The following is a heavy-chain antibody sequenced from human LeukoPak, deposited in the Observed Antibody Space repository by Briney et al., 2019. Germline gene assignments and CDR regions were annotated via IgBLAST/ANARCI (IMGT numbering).Heavy chain of an antibody. D-gene: IGHD3-10*01. CDR3: ARAAMVRGVIRIDNWFDP. V-gene: IGHV1-69*01. Sequence: ASVKVSCKASGGTFSSYAISWVRQAPGQGLEWMGGIIPIFGTANYAQKFQGRVTITADESTSTAYMELSSLRSEDTAVYYCARAAMVRGVIRIDNWFDPWGQGTLVTVSS. CDR2: IIPIFGTA. CDR1: GGTFSSYA. J-gene: IGHJ5*02.